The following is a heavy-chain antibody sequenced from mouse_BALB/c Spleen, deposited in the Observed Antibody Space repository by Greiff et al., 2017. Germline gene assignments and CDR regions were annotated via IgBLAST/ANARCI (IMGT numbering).Heavy chain of an antibody. CDR3: PRRVKGFAY. D-gene: IGHD2-2*01. CDR2: INPSTGYT. Sequence: QVQLQQSGAELAKPGASVKMSCKASGYTFTSYWMHWVKQRPGQGLEWIGYINPSTGYTDYNQKFKDKATLTADKSSSTAYMQLSSLTSEDSAVYYCPRRVKGFAYWGQGTLVTVSA. J-gene: IGHJ3*01. CDR1: GYTFTSYW. V-gene: IGHV1-7*01.